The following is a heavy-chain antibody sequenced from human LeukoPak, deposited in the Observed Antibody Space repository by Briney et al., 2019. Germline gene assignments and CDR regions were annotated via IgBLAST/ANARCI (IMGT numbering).Heavy chain of an antibody. V-gene: IGHV3-48*04. Sequence: GGSLRLSCAASGFTFSSYSMNWVRQAPGKGLEWVSYISSSSSSTIYYADSVKGRFTISRDNAKNSLYLQMNSLRAEDTAVYYCAREGESGYYYGSGLDYWGQGTLVTVSS. CDR3: AREGESGYYYGSGLDY. D-gene: IGHD3-10*01. J-gene: IGHJ4*02. CDR2: ISSSSSSTI. CDR1: GFTFSSYS.